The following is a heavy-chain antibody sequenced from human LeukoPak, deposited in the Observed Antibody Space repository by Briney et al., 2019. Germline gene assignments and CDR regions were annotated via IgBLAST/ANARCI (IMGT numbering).Heavy chain of an antibody. J-gene: IGHJ4*02. D-gene: IGHD6-19*01. CDR1: GASISGSDYS. CDR3: ARNVVSLNSNGFYYFDY. CDR2: IDDSGST. V-gene: IGHV4-39*01. Sequence: PSQTLSLTCSLSGASISGSDYSWAWIRQPPGKGLEWIGTIDDSGSTYYNPSLKSRLTMSVDTSKNQFSLNLNSVNAADTALYYCARNVVSLNSNGFYYFDYWGQGSLLIVSS.